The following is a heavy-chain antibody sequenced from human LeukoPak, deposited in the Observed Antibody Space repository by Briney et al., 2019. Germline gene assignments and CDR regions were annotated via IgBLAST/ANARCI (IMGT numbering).Heavy chain of an antibody. D-gene: IGHD1-26*01. CDR1: GGSFSGYY. CDR3: ARDGSGSYPFDY. V-gene: IGHV4-34*01. Sequence: SETLSLTCAVYGGSFSGYYWSWIRQPPGKGLEWIGEINHSGSTNYNPSLESRVTISVDTSKNQFSLKLSSVTAADTAVYYCARDGSGSYPFDYWGQGTLVTVSS. J-gene: IGHJ4*02. CDR2: INHSGST.